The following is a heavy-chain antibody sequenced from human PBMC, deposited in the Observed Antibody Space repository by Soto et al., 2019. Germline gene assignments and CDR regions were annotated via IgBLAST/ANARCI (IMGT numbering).Heavy chain of an antibody. CDR2: LIPIVCTA. CDR1: GGTFSSYA. Sequence: QVQLVQSGAEVKKPGSSVKVSCKASGGTFSSYAISWVRQAPGQGLEWMGGLIPIVCTANYAQQFQGRFTITEDDSTSPAYMELSSLRSEDTAVYYCASMVGGYGYYYYYGMDVWGQGTTFTVSS. J-gene: IGHJ6*02. CDR3: ASMVGGYGYYYYYGMDV. V-gene: IGHV1-69*01. D-gene: IGHD2-15*01.